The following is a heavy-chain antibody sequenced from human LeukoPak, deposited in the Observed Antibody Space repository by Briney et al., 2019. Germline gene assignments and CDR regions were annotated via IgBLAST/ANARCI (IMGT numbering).Heavy chain of an antibody. CDR2: ISSISGHI. V-gene: IGHV3-21*06. D-gene: IGHD2-21*01. J-gene: IGHJ4*02. CDR3: ARLFRAGGDY. CDR1: GFTSSDYS. Sequence: GGSLRLSCAASGFTSSDYSMNWIRQAPGKGLEWVSSISSISGHIYYADSVKGRFTISRDNAKNSLYLQMNSLRDEDTAVYYCARLFRAGGDYWGQGTLVTVSS.